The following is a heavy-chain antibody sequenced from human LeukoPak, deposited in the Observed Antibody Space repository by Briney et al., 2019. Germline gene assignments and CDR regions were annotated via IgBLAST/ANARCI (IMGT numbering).Heavy chain of an antibody. CDR1: GFTFGSYS. J-gene: IGHJ6*02. CDR3: ARDREGPYCSSTSCYEADYYYYGMDV. V-gene: IGHV3-21*01. CDR2: ISSSSSYI. Sequence: GGSLRLSCAASGFTFGSYSMNWVRQAPGKGLEWVSSISSSSSYIYYADSVKGRFTISRDNAKNSLYLQMNSLRAEDTAVYYCARDREGPYCSSTSCYEADYYYYGMDVWGQGTTVTVSS. D-gene: IGHD2-2*01.